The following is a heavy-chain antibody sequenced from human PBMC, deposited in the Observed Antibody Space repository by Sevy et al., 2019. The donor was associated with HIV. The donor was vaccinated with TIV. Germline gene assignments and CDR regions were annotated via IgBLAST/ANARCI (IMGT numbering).Heavy chain of an antibody. J-gene: IGHJ4*02. D-gene: IGHD1-26*01. CDR1: GYTFTGYY. CDR2: ISPASGGT. Sequence: ASVKVSCKASGYTFTGYYMHWVRQAPGHRLEWMGWISPASGGTNYAQKFQSWVTMTRDTSIRTACMELSRLRSDDAAVYYCARGSGAAGFLDYWGQGTLVTVSS. V-gene: IGHV1-2*04. CDR3: ARGSGAAGFLDY.